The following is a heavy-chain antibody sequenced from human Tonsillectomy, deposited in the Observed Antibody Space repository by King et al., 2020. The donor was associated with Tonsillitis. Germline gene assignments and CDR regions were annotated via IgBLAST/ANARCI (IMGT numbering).Heavy chain of an antibody. CDR3: ARGGVRYFDWSAFDI. CDR2: ISYDGSNK. J-gene: IGHJ3*02. D-gene: IGHD3-9*01. V-gene: IGHV3-30-3*01. Sequence: VQLVESGGGVVQPGRSLRLSCAASGFTFSIYAMHWVRQAPGKGLEWVAVISYDGSNKYYADSVKGRFTISRDNSKNTLYLQMNSLRAEDTAVYYSARGGVRYFDWSAFDIWGQGTMVTVSS. CDR1: GFTFSIYA.